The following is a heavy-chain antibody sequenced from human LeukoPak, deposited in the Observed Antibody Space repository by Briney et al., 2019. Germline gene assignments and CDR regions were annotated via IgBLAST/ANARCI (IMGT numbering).Heavy chain of an antibody. CDR1: GGSISSYY. D-gene: IGHD2-2*01. V-gene: IGHV4-59*08. J-gene: IGHJ4*02. Sequence: SSETLSLTCTVSGGSISSYYWSWIRQPPGKGLEWIGYIYYSGSTNYNPSLKSRVTISMDTSKNQFSLNLRSVTAADTAVYYCANKVYCSTTSCYHAGFWGQGTLVTVSS. CDR2: IYYSGST. CDR3: ANKVYCSTTSCYHAGF.